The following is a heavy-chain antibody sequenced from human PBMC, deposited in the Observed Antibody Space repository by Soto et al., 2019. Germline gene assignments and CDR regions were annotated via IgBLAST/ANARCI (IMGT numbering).Heavy chain of an antibody. CDR1: GFTFDDYA. D-gene: IGHD2-15*01. Sequence: EVQLVESGGGLVQPGRSLRLSCAASGFTFDDYAMHWVRQAPGKGLEWVSGISWNSGSIGYADSVKGRFTISRDNAKNSLYLQMTSLRAEDTALYYCARYCSGGSCYQLDAFDIWGQGTMVTVSS. V-gene: IGHV3-9*01. CDR2: ISWNSGSI. CDR3: ARYCSGGSCYQLDAFDI. J-gene: IGHJ3*02.